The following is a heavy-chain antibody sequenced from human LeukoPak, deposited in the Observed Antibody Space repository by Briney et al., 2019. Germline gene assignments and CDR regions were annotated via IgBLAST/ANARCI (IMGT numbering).Heavy chain of an antibody. Sequence: PGGSLRLSCAASGFTFSSYAMSWVRQAPGKGLEWVSAISSSGGSTYYADSVKGRFTISRDNSKNTLYLQMNSLRAEDTAVYYCAKDSDWAAAGTVFDYWGQGTLVTVSS. CDR3: AKDSDWAAAGTVFDY. CDR2: ISSSGGST. D-gene: IGHD6-13*01. CDR1: GFTFSSYA. V-gene: IGHV3-23*01. J-gene: IGHJ4*02.